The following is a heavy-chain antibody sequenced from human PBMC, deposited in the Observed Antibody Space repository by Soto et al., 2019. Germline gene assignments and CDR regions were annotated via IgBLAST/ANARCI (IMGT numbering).Heavy chain of an antibody. D-gene: IGHD3-10*01. V-gene: IGHV1-8*02. CDR3: ARMAAFGSLNWFDP. J-gene: IGHJ5*02. CDR1: GGTFTNYA. CDR2: MNPGSGDT. Sequence: ASVKVSCKASGGTFTNYAFSWVRQAPGQGLEWMGWMNPGSGDTGYAQKFQGRVTMTRDISIATAYMELSSLRSDDTAIYYCARMAAFGSLNWFDPWGQGTLVTVSS.